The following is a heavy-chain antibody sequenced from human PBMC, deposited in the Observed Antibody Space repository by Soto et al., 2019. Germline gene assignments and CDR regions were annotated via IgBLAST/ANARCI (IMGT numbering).Heavy chain of an antibody. Sequence: PSETLSLTCTVSGGSISSGSYYWGWVRQPPGKWLEWIGSIYYSGNAYYNPSLKSRVAVSVDTSKNQFSLKVTSVTATDTAVYYCARHKDISSRYLLPDFWGQGTLVTVSS. J-gene: IGHJ4*02. D-gene: IGHD6-13*01. CDR3: ARHKDISSRYLLPDF. V-gene: IGHV4-39*01. CDR1: GGSISSGSYY. CDR2: IYYSGNA.